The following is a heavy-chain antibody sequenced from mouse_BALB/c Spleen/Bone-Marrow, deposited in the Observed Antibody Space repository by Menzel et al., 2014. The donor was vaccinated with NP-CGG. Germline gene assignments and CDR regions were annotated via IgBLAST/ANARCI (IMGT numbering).Heavy chain of an antibody. J-gene: IGHJ2*01. CDR2: XDPANGNT. Sequence: EVQGVESGAELVKPGASVKLSCTASGFNIKDTYMHWVKQRPEQGLEWIGRXDPANGNTKYDPKFQGKATITADTSSNTAYLQLSSLTSEDTAVYYCAXXXXXXXXDXWGQGTTPTVSS. CDR1: GFNIKDTY. V-gene: IGHV14-3*02. CDR3: AXXXXXXXXDX.